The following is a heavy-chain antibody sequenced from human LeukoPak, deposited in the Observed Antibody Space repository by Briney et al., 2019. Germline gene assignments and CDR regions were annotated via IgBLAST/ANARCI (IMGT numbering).Heavy chain of an antibody. V-gene: IGHV4-4*07. Sequence: SETLSLTRTVSGGSINSYYWSWIRQPAGKGLEWIGRIYSSGSTNYNPSLKSRVSMSGDTSKNQFSLKLTSVTAADTAVYYCARGGKATVVTMWGQGILVTVSS. CDR2: IYSSGST. CDR1: GGSINSYY. D-gene: IGHD4-23*01. J-gene: IGHJ4*02. CDR3: ARGGKATVVTM.